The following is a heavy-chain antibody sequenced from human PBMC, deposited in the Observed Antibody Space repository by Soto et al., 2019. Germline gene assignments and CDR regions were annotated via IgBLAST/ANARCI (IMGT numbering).Heavy chain of an antibody. CDR3: ARWHYDSSGYFDAFDI. V-gene: IGHV4-59*08. D-gene: IGHD3-22*01. CDR1: DGSISSSS. Sequence: SVMLSVKCSVSDGSISSSSWSCIRQPPGKGLEWIGYIYYSGSTNYNPSLKSRVTISVDTSKNQFSLKLSSVTAADTAVYYCARWHYDSSGYFDAFDIWGQRTMVTVSS. J-gene: IGHJ3*02. CDR2: IYYSGST.